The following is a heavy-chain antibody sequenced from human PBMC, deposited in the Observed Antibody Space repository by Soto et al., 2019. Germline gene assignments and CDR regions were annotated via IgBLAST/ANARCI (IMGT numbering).Heavy chain of an antibody. CDR2: ISGSGGST. Sequence: EVQLLESGGGLVQPGGSRRLSCAASGFTFSSYVMSWVRQAPGKGLEWVSGISGSGGSTYYADPVKGRFTISRDNSKNTLYLQVNSLRAEDTALYYCAKEFIVRGVPPLSFGMDVWGQGTTVTVSS. V-gene: IGHV3-23*01. CDR3: AKEFIVRGVPPLSFGMDV. D-gene: IGHD3-10*01. J-gene: IGHJ6*02. CDR1: GFTFSSYV.